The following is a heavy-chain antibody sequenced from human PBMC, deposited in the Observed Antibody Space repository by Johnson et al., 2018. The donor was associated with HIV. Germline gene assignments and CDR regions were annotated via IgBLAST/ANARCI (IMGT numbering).Heavy chain of an antibody. CDR1: GFTFSSYD. Sequence: VQLVESGGGVVQPGRSLRLSCAASGFTFSSYDMHWVRQATGKGLEWVSAIGTAGDTYYPGSVKGRFTISRENAKNSLYLQMNSLRAGDTAVYYCARVGAFGDGSSLGAFDIWGQGTMVTVSS. CDR2: IGTAGDT. V-gene: IGHV3-13*01. D-gene: IGHD3-10*01. CDR3: ARVGAFGDGSSLGAFDI. J-gene: IGHJ3*02.